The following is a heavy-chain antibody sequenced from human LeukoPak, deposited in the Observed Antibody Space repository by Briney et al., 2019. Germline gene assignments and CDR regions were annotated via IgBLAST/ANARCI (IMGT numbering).Heavy chain of an antibody. D-gene: IGHD3-22*01. CDR1: GYTFTGYY. CDR3: ARAVGDYYETSVFQAY. Sequence: RASVKVSCKASGYTFTGYYIHWVRQPPGQGLEWMGWISPKSGVTNYAQMFQGRVNMTRDTSISTAYMEVSRLTSDDTALFYCARAVGDYYETSVFQAYWGQGTLVIVSS. CDR2: ISPKSGVT. J-gene: IGHJ4*02. V-gene: IGHV1-2*02.